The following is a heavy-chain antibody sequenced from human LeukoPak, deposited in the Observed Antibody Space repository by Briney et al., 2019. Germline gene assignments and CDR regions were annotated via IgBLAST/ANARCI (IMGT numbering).Heavy chain of an antibody. CDR1: GFTFSDCD. D-gene: IGHD6-25*01. CDR3: GKAFPPLRVAAAGDY. J-gene: IGHJ4*02. CDR2: ISYMGDHR. Sequence: PGESLRLSCTASGFTFSDCDMNWFRQAPGKGLQRVSSISYMGDHRYYADSAKGRFTISRDNAKNSLYLQMDNLRADDTAVYYCGKAFPPLRVAAAGDYWGQGTLVTVSS. V-gene: IGHV3-21*06.